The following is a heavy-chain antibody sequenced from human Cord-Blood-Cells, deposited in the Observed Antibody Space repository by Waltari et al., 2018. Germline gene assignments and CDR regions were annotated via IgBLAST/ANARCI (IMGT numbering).Heavy chain of an antibody. J-gene: IGHJ4*02. D-gene: IGHD3-22*01. CDR3: ARQVKYYYDSSGYYFDY. Sequence: QLQLQESGPGLVKPSETLSLTCTVSGGSISSSSYYWGWIRHHPGKELEWIESIYYSGGTGDTPARRGRFPISVATANDRSSLRRSCATAADTAVYYCARQVKYYYDSSGYYFDYWGQGTLVTVSS. CDR1: GGSISSSSYY. CDR2: IYYSGGT. V-gene: IGHV4-39*01.